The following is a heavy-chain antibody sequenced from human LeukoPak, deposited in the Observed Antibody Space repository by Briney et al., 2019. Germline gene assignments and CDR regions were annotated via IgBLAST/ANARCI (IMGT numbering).Heavy chain of an antibody. CDR3: ARDLAAAAHDAFDI. V-gene: IGHV4-4*02. CDR1: GGSISSSNW. CDR2: IYHSGST. J-gene: IGHJ3*02. D-gene: IGHD6-13*01. Sequence: PSETLSLTCAVSGGSISSSNWWSWVRQPPGKGLEWIGEIYHSGSTNYNPSLKSRVTISVDKSKNQFSLKLSSVTAADTAVYYCARDLAAAAHDAFDIWGQGTMVSVSS.